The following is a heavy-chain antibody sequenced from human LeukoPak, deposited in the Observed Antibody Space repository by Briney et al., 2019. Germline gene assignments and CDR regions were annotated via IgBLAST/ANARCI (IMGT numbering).Heavy chain of an antibody. V-gene: IGHV3-11*01. CDR2: ISSSGSTI. D-gene: IGHD3-22*01. CDR3: ARGRGITMISHGYFDY. J-gene: IGHJ4*02. CDR1: GFTFSDYY. Sequence: GGSLRLSCAASGFTFSDYYMSWIRQAPGKGLEWVSYISSSGSTIYYADSVKGRFTISRDNARNSLYLQMNSLRAEDTAVYYCARGRGITMISHGYFDYWGQGTLVTVSS.